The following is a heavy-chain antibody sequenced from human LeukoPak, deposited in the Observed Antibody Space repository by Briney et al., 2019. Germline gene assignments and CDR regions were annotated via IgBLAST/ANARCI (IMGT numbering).Heavy chain of an antibody. V-gene: IGHV1-24*01. CDR1: GYTLTELS. J-gene: IGHJ6*02. CDR3: ATEPAGATNYYYYYGMDV. D-gene: IGHD1-26*01. CDR2: FDPEDGET. Sequence: ASVKVSCKVSGYTLTELSMHWVRQAPGKGLEWMGGFDPEDGETIYAQKFQGRVTMTEDTSTDTAYMELSSLRSEDTAVYYCATEPAGATNYYYYYGMDVWGQGTTVTVSS.